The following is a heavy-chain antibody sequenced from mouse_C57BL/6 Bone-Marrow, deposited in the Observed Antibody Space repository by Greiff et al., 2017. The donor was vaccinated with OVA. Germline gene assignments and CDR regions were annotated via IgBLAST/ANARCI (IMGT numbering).Heavy chain of an antibody. CDR3: ARDYAARVAY. D-gene: IGHD1-1*01. V-gene: IGHV5-17*01. CDR2: ISSGSSTI. J-gene: IGHJ3*01. Sequence: EVQLVESGGGLVKPGGSLKLSCAASGFTFSDYGMHWVRQAPEKGLEWVAYISSGSSTIYYADTVKGRFTISRDNAKNTLFLQMTSLRSEDTAMYYCARDYAARVAYWGQGTLVTVSA. CDR1: GFTFSDYG.